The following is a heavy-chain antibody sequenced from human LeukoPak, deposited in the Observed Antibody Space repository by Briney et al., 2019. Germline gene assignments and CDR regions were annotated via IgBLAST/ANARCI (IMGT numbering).Heavy chain of an antibody. Sequence: EACVKVSCKASGGTFSRYAISWVRQAPGQGLEWMGGIIPIFGTANYAQKFQGRVTITADKSTSTAYMELSSLRSEDTAVYYCARAVVDTAGFDYWGQGTLVTVSS. V-gene: IGHV1-69*06. CDR2: IIPIFGTA. J-gene: IGHJ4*02. CDR3: ARAVVDTAGFDY. D-gene: IGHD5-18*01. CDR1: GGTFSRYA.